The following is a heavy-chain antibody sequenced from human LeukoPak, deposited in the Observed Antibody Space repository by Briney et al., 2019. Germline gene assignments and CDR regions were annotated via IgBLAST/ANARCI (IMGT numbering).Heavy chain of an antibody. Sequence: GGSLRLSCAASGFTVSSNYMSWVRQAPGKGLEWVSVIYSGGSTYYADSVKGRFTISRDNSKNTLYLQMNSLRAEDTAVYYCARVRILGRWSYRLYWYFDLWGRGTLVTVSS. CDR3: ARVRILGRWSYRLYWYFDL. CDR2: IYSGGST. V-gene: IGHV3-66*01. CDR1: GFTVSSNY. J-gene: IGHJ2*01. D-gene: IGHD1-26*01.